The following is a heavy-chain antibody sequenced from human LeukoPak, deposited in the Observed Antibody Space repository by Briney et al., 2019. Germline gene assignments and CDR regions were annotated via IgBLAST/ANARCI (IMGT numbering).Heavy chain of an antibody. Sequence: GGSLRLSCAASGFTFSSYGMHWVRQAPGKGLEWAAVIWYDGSNKYYADSVKGRFTISRDNAKNSLYLQMDSLRAEDTAVYYCARDLGGTAVTTGYFDFWGQGTLVTVSS. D-gene: IGHD4-17*01. CDR3: ARDLGGTAVTTGYFDF. CDR1: GFTFSSYG. CDR2: IWYDGSNK. V-gene: IGHV3-33*01. J-gene: IGHJ4*02.